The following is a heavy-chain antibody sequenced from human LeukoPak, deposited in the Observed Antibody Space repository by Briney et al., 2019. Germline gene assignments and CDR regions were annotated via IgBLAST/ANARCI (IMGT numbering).Heavy chain of an antibody. CDR1: GRPISSSSYH. V-gene: IGHV4-39*01. J-gene: IGHJ4*02. CDR2: IYYSGST. Sequence: PSETVSLTCSVSGRPISSSSYHWPRIPRPRGKGLEWIGSIYYSGSTYYNPSLKSRVTISVDTSKNQFSLKLSSVTAADTAVHYCAILIKARTPEYWGQGNLVTVSS. CDR3: AILIKARTPEY. D-gene: IGHD3-10*01.